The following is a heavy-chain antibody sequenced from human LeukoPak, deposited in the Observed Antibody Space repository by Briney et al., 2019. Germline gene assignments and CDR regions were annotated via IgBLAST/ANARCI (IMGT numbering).Heavy chain of an antibody. J-gene: IGHJ4*02. V-gene: IGHV3-15*01. CDR2: KSNTAGGTR. D-gene: IGHD2-21*01. Sequence: KSNTAGGTRDFAAPVKDRFSISRDDSKGTVSLQMNGLKTEDTAVYFCTADVPGRGAGEFDYWGQGTLVTVSS. CDR3: TADVPGRGAGEFDY.